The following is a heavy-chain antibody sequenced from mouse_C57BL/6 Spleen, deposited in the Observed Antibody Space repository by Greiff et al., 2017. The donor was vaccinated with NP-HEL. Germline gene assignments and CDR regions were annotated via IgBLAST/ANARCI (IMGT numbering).Heavy chain of an antibody. D-gene: IGHD1-1*01. CDR3: VRDPYYYGSSSYYAMDY. CDR2: IRSKSSNYAT. V-gene: IGHV10-3*01. J-gene: IGHJ4*01. CDR1: GFTFNTYA. Sequence: EVQGVESGGGLVQPKGSLKLSCAASGFTFNTYAMHWVRQAPGKGLEWVARIRSKSSNYATYYADSVKDRFTISRDDSQSMLYLQMNNLKTEDTAMYYCVRDPYYYGSSSYYAMDYWGQGTSVTVSS.